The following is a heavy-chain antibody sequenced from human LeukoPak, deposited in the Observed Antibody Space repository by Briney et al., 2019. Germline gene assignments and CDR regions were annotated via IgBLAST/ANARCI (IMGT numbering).Heavy chain of an antibody. CDR1: GYTFTGYY. Sequence: ASVKVSCKASGYTFTGYYIHWVRQAPGQGLEWVGWINPDTAGTHYAQKFQGRVTMTRDTSISTAYMELSRLRSDDTAVYYCARAPPNYDILTGPSYYYYGMDVWGQGTTVTVSS. CDR3: ARAPPNYDILTGPSYYYYGMDV. V-gene: IGHV1-2*02. J-gene: IGHJ6*02. D-gene: IGHD3-9*01. CDR2: INPDTAGT.